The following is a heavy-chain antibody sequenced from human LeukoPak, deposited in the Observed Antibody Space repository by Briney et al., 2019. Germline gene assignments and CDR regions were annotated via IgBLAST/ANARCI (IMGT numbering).Heavy chain of an antibody. CDR3: ARALPRDTAMVPFDY. Sequence: SETLSLTCTVSGGSISGYYWSWIRQPPGKGLEWIGEINHSGSTNYNPSLKSRVTISVDTSKNQFSLKLSSVTAADTAVYYCARALPRDTAMVPFDYWGQGTLVTVSS. V-gene: IGHV4-34*01. J-gene: IGHJ4*02. CDR2: INHSGST. CDR1: GGSISGYY. D-gene: IGHD5-18*01.